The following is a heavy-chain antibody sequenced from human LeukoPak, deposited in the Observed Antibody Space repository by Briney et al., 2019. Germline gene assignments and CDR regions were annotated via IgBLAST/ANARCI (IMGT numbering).Heavy chain of an antibody. D-gene: IGHD3-22*01. CDR2: INSDGSST. V-gene: IGHV3-74*01. CDR1: GLTFSSYW. CDR3: ARERSSSGYPDDY. J-gene: IGHJ4*02. Sequence: GGSLRLSCAASGLTFSSYWMHWVRQAPGKGLVWVSRINSDGSSTSYADSVKGRFTISRDNARNTLYLQMNSLRAEDTAVYYCARERSSSGYPDDYWGRGTLVTVSS.